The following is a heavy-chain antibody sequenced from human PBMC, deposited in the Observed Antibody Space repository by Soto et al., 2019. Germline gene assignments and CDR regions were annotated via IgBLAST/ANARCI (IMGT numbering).Heavy chain of an antibody. CDR1: GYSFPSQW. V-gene: IGHV5-51*01. J-gene: IGHJ6*02. CDR2: IYPADSDT. D-gene: IGHD6-13*01. Sequence: PGEPLKISCKGSGYSFPSQWIGWVRQTPGKGLEWMGSIYPADSDTRYSPSFQGQVTISADKSIRTAYLEWSSLKASDRAMYHCARIPNSTTSDYDHSYGKDVWRQGTTVTVSS. CDR3: ARIPNSTTSDYDHSYGKDV.